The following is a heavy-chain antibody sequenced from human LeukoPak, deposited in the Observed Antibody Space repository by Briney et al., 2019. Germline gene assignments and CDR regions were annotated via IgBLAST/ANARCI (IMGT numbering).Heavy chain of an antibody. V-gene: IGHV3-21*01. CDR2: ISSSSSYI. D-gene: IGHD1-26*01. CDR3: ARAGVGAYYFDY. Sequence: PGGSLRLSCAASGFTFSIYSMNWVRQAPGKGLEWVSSISSSSSYIYYADSVKGRFTISRDNAKNSLSLQMNSLRAEDTAVYYCARAGVGAYYFDYWGRGTLVTVSS. J-gene: IGHJ4*02. CDR1: GFTFSIYS.